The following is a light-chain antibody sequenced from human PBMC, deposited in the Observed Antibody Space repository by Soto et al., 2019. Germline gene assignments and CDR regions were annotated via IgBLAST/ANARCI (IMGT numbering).Light chain of an antibody. Sequence: QSVLTQPPSVSAAPGQKVTISCSGNNSNIGNNFVSWYHQLPGTAPKLLIYSNNQRPSGVPDRFSGSKSGTSASLAISGLQSEDEADYYCAAWDDSLNGVVFGGGTKLTVL. CDR2: SNN. CDR1: NSNIGNNF. CDR3: AAWDDSLNGVV. J-gene: IGLJ2*01. V-gene: IGLV1-44*01.